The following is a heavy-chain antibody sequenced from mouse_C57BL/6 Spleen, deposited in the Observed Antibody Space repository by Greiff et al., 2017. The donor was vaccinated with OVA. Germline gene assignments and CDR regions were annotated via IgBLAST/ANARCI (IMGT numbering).Heavy chain of an antibody. CDR1: GYTFTSYW. CDR3: ARRKLTSFDY. Sequence: VQLQQPGAELVMPGASVKLSCKASGYTFTSYWMHWVKQRPGQGLEWIGEIDPSDSYTNYNQKFKGKSTLTVDKSSSTAYMQLSSLTSEDSAVYYCARRKLTSFDYWGQGTTLTVSS. V-gene: IGHV1-69*01. J-gene: IGHJ2*01. CDR2: IDPSDSYT. D-gene: IGHD1-3*01.